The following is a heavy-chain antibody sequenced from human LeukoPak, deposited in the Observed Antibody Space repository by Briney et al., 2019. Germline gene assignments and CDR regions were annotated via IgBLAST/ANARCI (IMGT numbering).Heavy chain of an antibody. J-gene: IGHJ6*03. CDR3: ARGAGKWLRNRNYYYYYMDV. CDR1: GFTFSSYR. CDR2: INSDGSST. D-gene: IGHD5-12*01. V-gene: IGHV3-74*01. Sequence: PGGSLRLSCAASGFTFSSYRMYWVRQAPGKGLVWVSRINSDGSSTSYADSVKGRFTISRDTAKNTLYLQMNSLRAEDTAVYYCARGAGKWLRNRNYYYYYMDVWGKGTTVTVSS.